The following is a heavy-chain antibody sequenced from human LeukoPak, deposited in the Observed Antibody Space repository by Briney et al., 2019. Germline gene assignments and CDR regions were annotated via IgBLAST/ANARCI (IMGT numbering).Heavy chain of an antibody. Sequence: GGSLRLSCAASGFTFNRYAIHWVRQAPGKGLEWVTVISSDGNDQHYADSVKGRFTISRDNSKNTLYLQMNSLRAEDTAVYYCARDRYYGSGSYLSAFDIWGQGTMVTVSS. CDR1: GFTFNRYA. CDR2: ISSDGNDQ. J-gene: IGHJ3*02. CDR3: ARDRYYGSGSYLSAFDI. D-gene: IGHD3-10*01. V-gene: IGHV3-30-3*01.